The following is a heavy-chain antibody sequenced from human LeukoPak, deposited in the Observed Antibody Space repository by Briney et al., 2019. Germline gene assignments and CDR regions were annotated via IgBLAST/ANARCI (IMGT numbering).Heavy chain of an antibody. Sequence: GGSLRLSCAASGFTFDDYAMHWVRQAPGKGLEWVSGISWSSGSIGYADSVKGRFTISRDNAKNSLYLQMNSLRAEDMALYYCAKGLIPPRGGDYYYMDVWGKGTTVTISS. V-gene: IGHV3-9*03. J-gene: IGHJ6*03. CDR3: AKGLIPPRGGDYYYMDV. CDR1: GFTFDDYA. D-gene: IGHD2-21*01. CDR2: ISWSSGSI.